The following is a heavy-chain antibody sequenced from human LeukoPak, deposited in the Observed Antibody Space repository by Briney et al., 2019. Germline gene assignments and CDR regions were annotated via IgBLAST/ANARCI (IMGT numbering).Heavy chain of an antibody. CDR3: ARVPSAAAAGDYFDY. V-gene: IGHV4-30-2*01. D-gene: IGHD6-13*01. J-gene: IGHJ4*02. Sequence: PSQTLSLTCTVSGGSISSGGYYWSWIRQPPGKGLEWIGYIYHSGSTYYNPSLKSRVTISVDRSKNQFSLKLSSVTAADTAVYYCARVPSAAAAGDYFDYWGQGTLVTVSS. CDR1: GGSISSGGYY. CDR2: IYHSGST.